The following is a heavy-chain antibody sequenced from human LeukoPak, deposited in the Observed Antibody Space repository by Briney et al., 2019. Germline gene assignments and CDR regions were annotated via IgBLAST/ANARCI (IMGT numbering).Heavy chain of an antibody. Sequence: SETLSLTCTVSGGSISSYYWSWIRQPPGKGLEWIGYIYYSGSTNYNPSLKSRVTISVDTSKNQFSLKLSSVTAADTAVYYCARVPNSWYLTAGNWYFDLWGRGTLVTVSS. V-gene: IGHV4-59*01. CDR3: ARVPNSWYLTAGNWYFDL. CDR1: GGSISSYY. D-gene: IGHD6-13*01. J-gene: IGHJ2*01. CDR2: IYYSGST.